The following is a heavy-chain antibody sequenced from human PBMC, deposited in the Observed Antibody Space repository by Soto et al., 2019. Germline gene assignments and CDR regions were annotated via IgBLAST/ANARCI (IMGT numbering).Heavy chain of an antibody. CDR2: ISGSDGST. CDR1: GFTFITYA. Sequence: PGGSLRLSCAASGFTFITYAMSWVRQAPGKGLEWVSAISGSDGSTYYTDSVKGRFTISRDNSKNTLYLQMNSLRAEDTAVYYCAVRKTGRFCDYWGQGTLVTVSS. CDR3: AVRKTGRFCDY. D-gene: IGHD1-26*01. J-gene: IGHJ4*02. V-gene: IGHV3-23*01.